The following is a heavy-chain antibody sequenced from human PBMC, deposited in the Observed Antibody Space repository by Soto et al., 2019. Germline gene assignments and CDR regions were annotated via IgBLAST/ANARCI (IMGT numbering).Heavy chain of an antibody. CDR1: GFTFSNYA. CDR3: AKAYFVWSSEQPYYFDY. J-gene: IGHJ4*02. V-gene: IGHV3-23*01. D-gene: IGHD3-16*01. CDR2: ISGSGGRS. Sequence: EVQLLDSGGGLVQPGGSLRLSCAASGFTFSNYAMTWVRQGPGKGLEWVSGISGSGGRSYYADSVKGRFTISRDNSKSTLYVQMNSLSAEETAVYYCAKAYFVWSSEQPYYFDYWGQGTLVTVSS.